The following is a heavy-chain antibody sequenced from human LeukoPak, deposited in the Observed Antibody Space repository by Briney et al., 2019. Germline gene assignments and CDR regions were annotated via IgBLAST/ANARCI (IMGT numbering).Heavy chain of an antibody. J-gene: IGHJ3*02. D-gene: IGHD3-22*01. CDR3: ARRSPSGYDTFDI. CDR2: IYYSGST. CDR1: GGSISSSNW. V-gene: IGHV4-4*02. Sequence: SGTLSLTCAVSGGSISSSNWWSWVRQPPGKGLEWIGSIYYSGSTYYNPSLKSRVTISVDTSKNQFSLKLSSVTAADTAVYYCARRSPSGYDTFDIWGQGTMVTVSS.